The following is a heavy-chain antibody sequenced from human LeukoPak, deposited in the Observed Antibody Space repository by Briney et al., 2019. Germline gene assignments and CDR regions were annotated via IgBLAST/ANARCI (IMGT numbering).Heavy chain of an antibody. Sequence: SETLSLTCAVYGGSFSGYYWSWIRQPPGKGLEWIGEINHSGSTNYSPSLKSRVTISVDTSKNQFSLKLSSVTAADTAVYYCARGPDPYSSGNSTGYWGQGTLVTVSS. J-gene: IGHJ4*02. CDR2: INHSGST. CDR1: GGSFSGYY. CDR3: ARGPDPYSSGNSTGY. D-gene: IGHD3-22*01. V-gene: IGHV4-34*01.